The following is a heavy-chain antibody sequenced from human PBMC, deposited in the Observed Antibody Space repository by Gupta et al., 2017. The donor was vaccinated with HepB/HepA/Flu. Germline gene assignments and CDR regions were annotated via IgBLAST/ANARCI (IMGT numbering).Heavy chain of an antibody. CDR1: GDTLTHLS. CDR2: FDPEDGET. CDR3: ATELNYYYDSSALGSLYFQH. V-gene: IGHV1-24*01. D-gene: IGHD3-22*01. J-gene: IGHJ1*01. Sequence: HVQLVQSGAEVKKPGASVKVSGKVSGDTLTHLSMHWVRQAPGKGLEWMGGFDPEDGETIYAQKLQGRVTMTEDTSTDTAYMELSSLRSEDTAVYYCATELNYYYDSSALGSLYFQHWGQGTLVTVSS.